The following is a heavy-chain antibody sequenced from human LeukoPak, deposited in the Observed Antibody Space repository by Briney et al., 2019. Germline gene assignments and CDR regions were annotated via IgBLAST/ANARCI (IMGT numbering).Heavy chain of an antibody. CDR2: IYYSGST. V-gene: IGHV4-39*07. J-gene: IGHJ6*03. Sequence: SETLSLTCTVSGGSISSSSYYWGWIRQPPGKGLEWIGSIYYSGSTNYNPSLKSRVTISVDTSKNQFSLKLSSVTAADTAVYYCARDIRGGYYYYYMDVWGKGTTVTVSS. CDR1: GGSISSSSYY. CDR3: ARDIRGGYYYYYMDV. D-gene: IGHD3-10*01.